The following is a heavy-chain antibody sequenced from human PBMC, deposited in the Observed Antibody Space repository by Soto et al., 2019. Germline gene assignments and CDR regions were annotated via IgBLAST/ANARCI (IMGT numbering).Heavy chain of an antibody. J-gene: IGHJ4*02. CDR2: LSAYNGNT. V-gene: IGHV1-18*04. CDR1: GYTFTSYG. CDR3: ARDSRRYSSSWLPPDY. D-gene: IGHD6-13*01. Sequence: QVQLVQSGAEVKKPGASVKVSCKASGYTFTSYGISWVRQAPGQGLEWMGWLSAYNGNTNYAQKLQGRVTMTTDTSTSTAYMELRSLRSDDTAVYYCARDSRRYSSSWLPPDYWGQGTLVTVSS.